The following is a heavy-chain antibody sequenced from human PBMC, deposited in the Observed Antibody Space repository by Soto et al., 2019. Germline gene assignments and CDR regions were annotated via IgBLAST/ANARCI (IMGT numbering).Heavy chain of an antibody. CDR1: GGSIGSGGYY. D-gene: IGHD6-13*01. V-gene: IGHV4-31*03. J-gene: IGHJ1*01. CDR2: IFYSGST. Sequence: QVQLQESGPGLVKPSQTLSLTCTVSGGSIGSGGYYWSWIRQHPGKGLEWIGYIFYSGSTSYNPSLKRRVTIFVDRSTNQYSLKLTSLTAAVTAVYYCARVHGSRRGYLSHRAHGTIVTASS. CDR3: ARVHGSRRGYLSH.